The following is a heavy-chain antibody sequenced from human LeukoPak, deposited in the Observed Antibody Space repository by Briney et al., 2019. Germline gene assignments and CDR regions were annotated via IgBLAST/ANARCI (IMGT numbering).Heavy chain of an antibody. D-gene: IGHD2-21*01. Sequence: GGSLRLSCAASGFIFWSFAITSVSQAPGKGLEWVAAISSTSNHRYHADSVKGRFTISRDNDMNSLFLQMHSLRAEDTALYYCAARVTLDSYNACAIWGERTMVTVSS. CDR3: AARVTLDSYNACAI. V-gene: IGHV3-21*06. J-gene: IGHJ3*02. CDR2: ISSTSNHR. CDR1: GFIFWSFA.